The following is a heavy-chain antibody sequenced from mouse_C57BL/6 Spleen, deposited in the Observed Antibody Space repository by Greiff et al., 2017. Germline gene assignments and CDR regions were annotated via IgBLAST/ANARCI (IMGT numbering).Heavy chain of an antibody. V-gene: IGHV5-4*01. CDR1: GFTFSSYA. CDR3: ARDPYGYDEYFDY. CDR2: ISDGGSYT. J-gene: IGHJ2*01. D-gene: IGHD2-2*01. Sequence: EVMLVESGGGLVKPGGSLKLSCAASGFTFSSYAMSWVRQTPEKRLEWVATISDGGSYTYYPDNVKGRFTISRDNAKNNLYLQMSHLKSDDTAMYYCARDPYGYDEYFDYWGQGTTLTVSS.